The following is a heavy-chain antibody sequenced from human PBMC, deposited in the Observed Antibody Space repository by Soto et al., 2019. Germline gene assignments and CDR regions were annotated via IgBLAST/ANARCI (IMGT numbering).Heavy chain of an antibody. J-gene: IGHJ4*02. V-gene: IGHV3-48*02. CDR2: ISSSSSTI. CDR3: ARVSNYYDSSANTGMDY. CDR1: GFTFSSYS. D-gene: IGHD3-22*01. Sequence: EVQPVESGGGLVQPGGSLRLSCAASGFTFSSYSMNWVRQAPGKGLEWVSYISSSSSTIYYADSVKGRFTISRDNAKNSLYLQMNSLRDEDTAVYYCARVSNYYDSSANTGMDYWGQGTLVTVSS.